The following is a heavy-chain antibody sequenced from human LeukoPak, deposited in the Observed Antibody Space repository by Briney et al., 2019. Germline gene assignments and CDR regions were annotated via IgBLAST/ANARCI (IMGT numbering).Heavy chain of an antibody. CDR3: ARRDSSRWYSWFDP. V-gene: IGHV4-4*07. D-gene: IGHD6-13*01. Sequence: KPSETLSLTCTVSGGSISSYYWSWIRQPAGKGLEWIGRIYTSGSTNYNPSLKSRVTISVDTSKNQFSLKLSSVTAADTAVYYCARRDSSRWYSWFDPWGQGTLVTVSS. J-gene: IGHJ5*02. CDR1: GGSISSYY. CDR2: IYTSGST.